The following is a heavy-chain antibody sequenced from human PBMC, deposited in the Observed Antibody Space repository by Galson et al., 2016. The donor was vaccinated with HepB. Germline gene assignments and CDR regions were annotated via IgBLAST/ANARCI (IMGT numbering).Heavy chain of an antibody. D-gene: IGHD2-15*01. CDR3: MIEAFCSGVNCLADFDY. V-gene: IGHV3-15*01. CDR2: IKSKSDGGTT. Sequence: SLRLSCAASGFTFSDAWMSWVRQAPGKGLAWVGHIKSKSDGGTTDSAAPVKGRFTISRDDSKNTLYLQMKTLKTEDTAVYYCMIEAFCSGVNCLADFDYWGLGTLVTVSS. CDR1: GFTFSDAW. J-gene: IGHJ4*02.